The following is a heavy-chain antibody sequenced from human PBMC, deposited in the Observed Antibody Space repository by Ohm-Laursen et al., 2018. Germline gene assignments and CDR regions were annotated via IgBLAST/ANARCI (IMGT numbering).Heavy chain of an antibody. Sequence: SLRLSCSASGFTFSSHSMNWVRQAPGKGLEWVSCISSSSSYIYYADSVKGRFTISRDNAKNSLYLQMNSLRAEDTALYYCAKVEGYAGAHWGQGTLVTVSS. D-gene: IGHD3-16*01. CDR3: AKVEGYAGAH. CDR2: ISSSSSYI. CDR1: GFTFSSHS. J-gene: IGHJ4*02. V-gene: IGHV3-21*04.